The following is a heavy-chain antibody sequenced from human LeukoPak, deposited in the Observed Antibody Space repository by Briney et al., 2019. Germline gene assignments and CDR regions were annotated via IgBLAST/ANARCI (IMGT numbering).Heavy chain of an antibody. CDR3: ASSPRSDMGHLDY. J-gene: IGHJ4*02. CDR2: ITGDGTRT. CDR1: GFTFTGCA. D-gene: IGHD2-15*01. V-gene: IGHV3-23*01. Sequence: TGGSLRLSCVPCGFTFTGCAMTCVCQAPGKGLEWVASITGDGTRTYYTDSVKGRFTISIDNSKNTLYLQMNGLRADETAIYYCASSPRSDMGHLDYWGKGILVTVST.